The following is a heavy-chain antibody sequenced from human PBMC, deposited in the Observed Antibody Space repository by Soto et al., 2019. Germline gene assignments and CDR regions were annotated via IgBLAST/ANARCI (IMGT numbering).Heavy chain of an antibody. Sequence: GGSLRLSCTASGFTFGDYAMSWFRQAPGKGLEWVGFIRSKAYGGTTEYAASVKGRFTISRDDSKSIAYLQMNSLKTEDTAVYYCTRDRVSGPTPYYFDYWGQGTLVTAPQ. D-gene: IGHD2-15*01. CDR1: GFTFGDYA. CDR3: TRDRVSGPTPYYFDY. V-gene: IGHV3-49*03. CDR2: IRSKAYGGTT. J-gene: IGHJ4*02.